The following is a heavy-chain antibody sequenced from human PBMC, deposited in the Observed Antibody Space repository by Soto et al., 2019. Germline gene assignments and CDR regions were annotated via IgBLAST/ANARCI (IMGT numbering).Heavy chain of an antibody. Sequence: GGSLRLSCAASGFTFSSYGMHWVRQAPGKGLEWVAVIWYDGSNKYYADSVKGRFTISRDNSKNTLYLQMNSLRAEDTAVYYCAGGAAATEYFQHWGQGTLVTVSS. CDR2: IWYDGSNK. CDR3: AGGAAATEYFQH. D-gene: IGHD6-13*01. CDR1: GFTFSSYG. J-gene: IGHJ1*01. V-gene: IGHV3-33*01.